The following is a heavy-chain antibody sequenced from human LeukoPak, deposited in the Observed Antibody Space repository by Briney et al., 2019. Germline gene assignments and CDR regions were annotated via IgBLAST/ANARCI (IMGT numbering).Heavy chain of an antibody. CDR2: IYYDGST. CDR1: GASVSSIRYF. CDR3: ARHDVSSSWSSYYYYYGMDV. J-gene: IGHJ6*02. V-gene: IGHV4-39*01. D-gene: IGHD6-13*01. Sequence: SETLSLTCTVSGASVSSIRYFWGWIRQPPGKGLEWIGSIYYDGSTYYNSSLKSRVTISVDTSKNQFSLKLSSVTAADTAVYYCARHDVSSSWSSYYYYYGMDVWGQGTTVTVSS.